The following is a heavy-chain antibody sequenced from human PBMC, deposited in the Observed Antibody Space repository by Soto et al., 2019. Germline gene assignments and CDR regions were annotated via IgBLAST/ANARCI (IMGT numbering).Heavy chain of an antibody. CDR3: ARDSEETRYFDWLLNKRYYFDY. V-gene: IGHV1-46*03. Sequence: ASVKVSCKASGYTFTSYYMHWVRQAPGQGLEWMGIINPSGGSTSYAQKFQGRVTMTRDTSTSTVYMELSSLRSEDTAVYYCARDSEETRYFDWLLNKRYYFDYWGQGTLVTVSS. D-gene: IGHD3-9*01. CDR1: GYTFTSYY. CDR2: INPSGGST. J-gene: IGHJ4*02.